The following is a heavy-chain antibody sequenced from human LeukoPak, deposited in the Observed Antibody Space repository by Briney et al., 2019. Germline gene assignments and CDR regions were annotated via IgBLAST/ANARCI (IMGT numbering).Heavy chain of an antibody. J-gene: IGHJ3*02. D-gene: IGHD3-3*01. CDR1: GFTFSSYG. Sequence: PGGSLRLSCAASGFTFSSYGMHWVRQAPGKGLEWVAFIRYDGSNKYYADSVKGRFTISRDNSKNTLYLQMNSLRAEDTAVYYCARGLYDFWSGYYLHDAFDIWGQGTMVTVSS. V-gene: IGHV3-30*02. CDR2: IRYDGSNK. CDR3: ARGLYDFWSGYYLHDAFDI.